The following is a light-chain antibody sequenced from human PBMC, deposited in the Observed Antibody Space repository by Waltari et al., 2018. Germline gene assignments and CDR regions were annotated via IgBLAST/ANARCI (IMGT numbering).Light chain of an antibody. CDR2: GAS. CDR1: QSVGTN. J-gene: IGKJ1*01. CDR3: QQYHNWPPWA. Sequence: DIVMTQSPATLSVSPGDRATLPCRASQSVGTNLAWYQQRPGQAPRLLLYGASSRATGIPARFSGSGSGTDFTLTINSLQPEDFALYYCQQYHNWPPWAFGQGTKVEIK. V-gene: IGKV3-15*01.